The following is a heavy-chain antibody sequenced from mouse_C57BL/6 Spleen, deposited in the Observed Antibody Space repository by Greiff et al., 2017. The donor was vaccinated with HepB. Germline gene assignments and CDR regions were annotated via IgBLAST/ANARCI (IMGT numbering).Heavy chain of an antibody. CDR2: IYPSDSET. CDR3: ARGGLRQGYFDD. V-gene: IGHV1-61*01. J-gene: IGHJ2*01. D-gene: IGHD2-2*01. Sequence: QVQLQQPGAELVRPGSSVKLSCKASGYTFTSYWMDWVKQRPGQGLEWIGNIYPSDSETHYNQKFKDKATLTVDKSSSTAYMQLSSLTSEDSAVYYCARGGLRQGYFDDWGQGTTLTVSS. CDR1: GYTFTSYW.